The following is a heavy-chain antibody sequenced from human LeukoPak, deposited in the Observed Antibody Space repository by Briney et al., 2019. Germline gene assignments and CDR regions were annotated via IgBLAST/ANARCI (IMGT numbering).Heavy chain of an antibody. CDR3: VKGFGGWYGVGDY. CDR1: GSPFSSYS. J-gene: IGHJ4*02. Sequence: GGSLRLSCAASGSPFSSYSMSWVRQSPGKGLEWVSAISASGGSTYFADSVKGRCTISRDNSKNTLYLQVNSLRAEDTAVYYCVKGFGGWYGVGDYWGQGTLVIVSS. D-gene: IGHD6-19*01. V-gene: IGHV3-23*01. CDR2: ISASGGST.